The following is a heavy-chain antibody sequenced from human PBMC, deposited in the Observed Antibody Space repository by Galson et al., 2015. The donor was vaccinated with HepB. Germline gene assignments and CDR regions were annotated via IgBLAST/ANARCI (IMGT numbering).Heavy chain of an antibody. V-gene: IGHV1-18*04. CDR1: GYTFTSHT. J-gene: IGHJ4*02. D-gene: IGHD3-3*02. CDR2: ISAYNGNT. CDR3: ARDLSLDY. Sequence: SVKVSCKAFGYTFTSHTFSWVRQAPGQGLEWMGWISAYNGNTNYAQKFQDRVTMTTDTSASTAYMELRSLRSDDTAVYYWARDLSLDYWGQGTLVTVSS.